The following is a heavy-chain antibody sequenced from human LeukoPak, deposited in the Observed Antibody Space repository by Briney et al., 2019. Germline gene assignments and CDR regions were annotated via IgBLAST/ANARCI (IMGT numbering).Heavy chain of an antibody. CDR1: GYSFTSYW. CDR2: IDPSDSYT. J-gene: IGHJ4*02. CDR3: ARAPRVATIWGDY. V-gene: IGHV5-10-1*01. Sequence: GESLRISRRGSGYSFTSYWISWVRQMPGKGLGWRGRIDPSDSYTNYSPSFQGHVTISADKSIRTASLQWSSLKASDTAMYYCARAPRVATIWGDYWGQGTLVTVSS. D-gene: IGHD5-12*01.